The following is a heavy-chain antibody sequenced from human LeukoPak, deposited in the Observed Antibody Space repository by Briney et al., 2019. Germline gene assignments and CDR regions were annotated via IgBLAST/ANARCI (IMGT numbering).Heavy chain of an antibody. CDR2: INHSGST. CDR1: GGSFSGYY. J-gene: IGHJ5*02. D-gene: IGHD2-2*01. CDR3: ANGKYQPLSSWFDP. Sequence: SETLSLTCAVYGGSFSGYYWSWIRQPPGKGLEWIGEINHSGSTNYNPSLKSRVTISVDTSKNQFSLKLSSVTAADTAVYYCANGKYQPLSSWFDPWGQGTLVTVSS. V-gene: IGHV4-34*01.